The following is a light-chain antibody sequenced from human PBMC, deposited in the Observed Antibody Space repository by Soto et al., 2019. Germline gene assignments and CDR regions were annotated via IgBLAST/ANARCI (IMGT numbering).Light chain of an antibody. CDR2: EAS. V-gene: IGKV3-11*01. CDR1: QTVSSS. CDR3: QQHINWPLT. Sequence: EIVLTQSPATLSLSPGERATLSCRASQTVSSSLAGYQQKPGQAPRLLIYEASNRSTGIPARFSGSGSGADFTLTISSLEPEDFALYYCQQHINWPLTFGGGTKVDIK. J-gene: IGKJ4*01.